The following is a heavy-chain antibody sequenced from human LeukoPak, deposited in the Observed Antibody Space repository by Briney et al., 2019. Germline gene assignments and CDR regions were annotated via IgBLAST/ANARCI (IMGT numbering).Heavy chain of an antibody. CDR3: AKIGSYYYDSSGYTDY. V-gene: IGHV3-23*01. CDR2: ISGSGGST. D-gene: IGHD3-22*01. J-gene: IGHJ4*02. CDR1: GFTFSSYA. Sequence: PGGSLRLSCAASGFTFSSYAMSWVRQAPGKGLEWVSAISGSGGSTYYADSVKGRFTISRDNSKNTLYLQMNSLRAEDTAVYYCAKIGSYYYDSSGYTDYWGQGTLVTVSS.